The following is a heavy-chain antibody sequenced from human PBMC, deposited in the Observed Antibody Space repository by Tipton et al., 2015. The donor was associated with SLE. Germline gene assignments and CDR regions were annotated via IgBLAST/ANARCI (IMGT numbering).Heavy chain of an antibody. J-gene: IGHJ5*02. V-gene: IGHV4-31*03. D-gene: IGHD4-11*01. CDR3: ARVRTTLANVWFDT. CDR2: IFHTGTT. Sequence: LRLSCTVSGGSISSSSYYWGWIRQHPGKGLQWIGYIFHTGTTFYTPSLYSRVIISIDASEHQFSLKMTSVTAADTAVYFCARVRTTLANVWFDTWGQGTLVTVSS. CDR1: GGSISSSSYY.